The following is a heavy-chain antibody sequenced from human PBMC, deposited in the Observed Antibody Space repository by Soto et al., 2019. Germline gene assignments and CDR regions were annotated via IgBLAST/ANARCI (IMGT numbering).Heavy chain of an antibody. J-gene: IGHJ4*02. CDR2: ISAYNGNT. V-gene: IGHV1-18*01. CDR1: GYTFTSYG. D-gene: IGHD2-15*01. Sequence: QVQLVQSGAEVKKPGASVKVSCQASGYTFTSYGISWVRQAPGQGLEWMGWISAYNGNTNYAQKLQGRVTMTTDTSTSTAYMELRSMRSDETAVYYCARSACSGGRCYSYYFDYWGQGTLVTVSS. CDR3: ARSACSGGRCYSYYFDY.